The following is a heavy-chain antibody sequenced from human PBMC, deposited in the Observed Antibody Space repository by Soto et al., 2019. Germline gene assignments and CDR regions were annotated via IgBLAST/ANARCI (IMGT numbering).Heavy chain of an antibody. CDR1: GGTFSSYA. D-gene: IGHD6-13*01. V-gene: IGHV1-69*13. J-gene: IGHJ6*02. CDR3: ARDRSIAAAGTSPEYYYYGMDV. CDR2: IIPIFGTA. Sequence: ASVKVSCKASGGTFSSYAISWVRQAPGQGLEWMGGIIPIFGTANYAQKLQGRVTITADESTSTAYMELSSLRSEDTAVYYCARDRSIAAAGTSPEYYYYGMDVWGQGTTVTVSS.